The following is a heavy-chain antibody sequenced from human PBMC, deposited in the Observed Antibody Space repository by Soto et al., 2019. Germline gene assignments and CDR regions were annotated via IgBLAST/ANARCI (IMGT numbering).Heavy chain of an antibody. CDR3: ARHGDFWSGPQGYNWFDP. CDR1: GGSIISSTYY. CDR2: TYYSGSA. D-gene: IGHD3-3*01. V-gene: IGHV4-39*01. Sequence: PSETLSLTCTVSGGSIISSTYYWGWIRQPPGKGLEWIGSTYYSGSANYNPSLKSRVTISVDTSKNQFSLKLSSVTAADTAVYYCARHGDFWSGPQGYNWFDPWGQGTLVTVS. J-gene: IGHJ5*02.